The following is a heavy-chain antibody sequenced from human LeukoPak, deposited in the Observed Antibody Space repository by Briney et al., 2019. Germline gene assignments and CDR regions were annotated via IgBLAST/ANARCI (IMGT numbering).Heavy chain of an antibody. J-gene: IGHJ5*02. D-gene: IGHD2-15*01. V-gene: IGHV1-18*01. CDR3: ARGGSDCSGGNCPYSWFDP. CDR2: ISAYNDNT. CDR1: GYTFTNYG. Sequence: ASVKVSCKASGYTFTNYGISWVRQAPGQGLEWMGWISAYNDNTNYAQKLQGRVTMTTDTSTSTAYMELRSLTSDDTAVYYCARGGSDCSGGNCPYSWFDPWGQGTLVTVSS.